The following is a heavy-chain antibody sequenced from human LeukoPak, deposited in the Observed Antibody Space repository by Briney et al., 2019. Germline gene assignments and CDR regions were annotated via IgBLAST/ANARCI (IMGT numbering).Heavy chain of an antibody. CDR2: ISYNGDYT. Sequence: GGSLRLSCAASGFTFSSYAISWVRQAPGKGLEWVSAISYNGDYTYYADSVKGRFTISRDNSKNTLYLQMISLRAEDTAVYFCAKDLAGYSHGFFDFWGQGTLVTVSS. CDR3: AKDLAGYSHGFFDF. CDR1: GFTFSSYA. V-gene: IGHV3-23*01. D-gene: IGHD5-18*01. J-gene: IGHJ4*02.